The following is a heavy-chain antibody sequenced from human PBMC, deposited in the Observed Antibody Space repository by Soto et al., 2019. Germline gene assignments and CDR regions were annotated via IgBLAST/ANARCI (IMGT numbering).Heavy chain of an antibody. J-gene: IGHJ4*02. V-gene: IGHV4-39*01. Sequence: QLQLQESGPGLVKPSETLSLTCTVSGGSISSSTYYWGWMRQPPGKGLEWIASFFIGGNTYYNPSLKSRVTIAVEPPQNQFSLRLSSVTAADTAVYFCARSDGLDIAAYYWGQGILVTVSS. D-gene: IGHD3-10*01. CDR2: FFIGGNT. CDR1: GGSISSSTYY. CDR3: ARSDGLDIAAYY.